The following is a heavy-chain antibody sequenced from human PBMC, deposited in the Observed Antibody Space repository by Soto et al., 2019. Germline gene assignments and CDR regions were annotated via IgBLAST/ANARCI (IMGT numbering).Heavy chain of an antibody. Sequence: QVQLVQSGPEMMQPGASVKVSCKASGYASLSYAMHWVRQVHGQVFEWLGWINAGVDGTMYSERFQGRVRITRDTSANTVYMELNALTSEGTAVYYCAREVPGVTSFDYWGQGTLVIVSS. D-gene: IGHD3-10*01. V-gene: IGHV1-3*01. CDR1: GYASLSYA. CDR2: INAGVDGT. J-gene: IGHJ4*02. CDR3: AREVPGVTSFDY.